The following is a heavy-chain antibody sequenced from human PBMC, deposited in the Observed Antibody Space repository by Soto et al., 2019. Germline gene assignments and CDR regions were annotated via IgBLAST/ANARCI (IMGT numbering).Heavy chain of an antibody. Sequence: SVKVSCKASGGTFSSYAISWVRQAPGQGLEWMGGIIPIFGTANYAQKFQGRVTITADESTSTAYMELSSLRSEDTAVYYCASVYYYDSSGYYPPGFRYWGQGTLVTVSS. J-gene: IGHJ4*02. CDR2: IIPIFGTA. CDR1: GGTFSSYA. V-gene: IGHV1-69*13. CDR3: ASVYYYDSSGYYPPGFRY. D-gene: IGHD3-22*01.